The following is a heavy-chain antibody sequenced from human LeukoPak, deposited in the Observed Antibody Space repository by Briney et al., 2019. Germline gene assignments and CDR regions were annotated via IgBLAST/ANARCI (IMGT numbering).Heavy chain of an antibody. J-gene: IGHJ5*02. CDR2: IYSSGST. Sequence: PSETLSHICTVSGASISSGDYHWTWIRQPPGKGLEWIGYIYSSGSTYYDPSLKSRVSISVDTSKNHFSLQLTSVTAADTAVYYCATRFSGRPFDPWGQGTLVTVSS. CDR3: ATRFSGRPFDP. V-gene: IGHV4-30-4*08. D-gene: IGHD1-26*01. CDR1: GASISSGDYH.